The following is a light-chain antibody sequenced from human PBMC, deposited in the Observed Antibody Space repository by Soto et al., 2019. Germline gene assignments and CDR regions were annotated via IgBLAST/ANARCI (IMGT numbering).Light chain of an antibody. CDR3: RSYAVTTIFV. CDR2: EVS. J-gene: IGLJ1*01. Sequence: QCGVTQPPSASGCPVQSVTISCTGTRSEAGVYNYVSWYQHHPGTAPKVSIYEVSKRPSGVPDLFSGPKSGSTASLTVFGLQAEDEADYYCRSYAVTTIFVFGTGPKVTVL. CDR1: RSEAGVYNY. V-gene: IGLV2-8*01.